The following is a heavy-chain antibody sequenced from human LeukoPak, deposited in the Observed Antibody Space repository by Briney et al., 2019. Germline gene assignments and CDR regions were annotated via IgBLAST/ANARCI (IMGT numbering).Heavy chain of an antibody. J-gene: IGHJ4*02. V-gene: IGHV3-73*01. CDR2: IRSTANGYAT. CDR1: GFTFSGSA. D-gene: IGHD3-10*01. CDR3: TGNYYGSGSYADFDY. Sequence: GGSLRLSCAASGFTFSGSALHWVRQASGKGLEWVGRIRSTANGYATAYAASVKSRFTISRDDSKNTAHLQMDSLKTEDTAVYYCTGNYYGSGSYADFDYWGQGTLVTVSS.